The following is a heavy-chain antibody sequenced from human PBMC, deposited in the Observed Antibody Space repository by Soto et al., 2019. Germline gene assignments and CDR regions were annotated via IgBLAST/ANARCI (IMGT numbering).Heavy chain of an antibody. D-gene: IGHD3-3*01. Sequence: DVQLVESGGTLVQPGRSLRLSCAASGFSFDDHAMHWARQTPEKGLEWVAGISWNSGNADYADSVKGRFTISRDNGKNSLFLDMNGLRAEDTGLYYWVRAQFGDLWSGGQLDSWGQGTLVAVSS. CDR3: VRAQFGDLWSGGQLDS. V-gene: IGHV3-9*01. CDR2: ISWNSGNA. J-gene: IGHJ5*01. CDR1: GFSFDDHA.